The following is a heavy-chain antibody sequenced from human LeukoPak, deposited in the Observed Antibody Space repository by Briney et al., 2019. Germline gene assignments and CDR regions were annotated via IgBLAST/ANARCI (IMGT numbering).Heavy chain of an antibody. CDR2: IYTGGST. Sequence: PGGSLRLSCAASGFAVSSNYMSWVRQTPGKGLEWVSVIYTGGSTYYADSVEGRFTISRDNSKNTLYLQMNSLRAEDTAVYYCAKDRSESYFYFDFWGQGTLVTVSS. CDR3: AKDRSESYFYFDF. J-gene: IGHJ4*02. V-gene: IGHV3-53*05. D-gene: IGHD1-26*01. CDR1: GFAVSSNY.